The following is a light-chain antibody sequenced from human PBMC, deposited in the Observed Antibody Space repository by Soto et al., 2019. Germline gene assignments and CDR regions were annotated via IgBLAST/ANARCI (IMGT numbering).Light chain of an antibody. V-gene: IGLV1-40*01. J-gene: IGLJ3*02. CDR1: SSNIGAGFD. Sequence: QLVLTQPPSVSGAPGQRVTISCTGSSSNIGAGFDVHWYQQLPGTAPKLLIYGSINRPSGVPDRFSGSKSGTSASLAITGLQAEDEADYYCQSYDTSLSGWVFGGGTKLTVL. CDR2: GSI. CDR3: QSYDTSLSGWV.